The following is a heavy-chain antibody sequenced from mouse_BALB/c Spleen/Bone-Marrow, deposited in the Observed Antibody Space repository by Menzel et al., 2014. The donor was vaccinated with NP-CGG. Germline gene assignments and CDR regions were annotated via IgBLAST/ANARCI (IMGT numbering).Heavy chain of an antibody. Sequence: QVQLQQSGAELVRPGASVTLSCKASGYTFTDYEMHWVKQTPVHGLEWIGAIDPVTGGTAYNQKFKGKATLTADKSSSTAYMELRSLTSEDSAVYYCTRWGLITTAPLDYWGQGTTLTVSS. V-gene: IGHV1-15*01. J-gene: IGHJ2*01. CDR1: GYTFTDYE. CDR2: IDPVTGGT. CDR3: TRWGLITTAPLDY. D-gene: IGHD1-2*01.